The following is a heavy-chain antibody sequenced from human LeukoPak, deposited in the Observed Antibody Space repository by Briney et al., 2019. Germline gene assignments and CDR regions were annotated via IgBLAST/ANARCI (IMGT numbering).Heavy chain of an antibody. CDR2: INQDGSEK. J-gene: IGHJ4*02. Sequence: GGSLRLSCAASGFSFGRYWMNWVRQAPGKGLEWVANINQDGSEKYYVDSVKGRFTISRDNAKNSLYLQMNSLRAEDTALYYCARDFGGYTINFDYWGQGTLFTVSS. D-gene: IGHD5-12*01. CDR3: ARDFGGYTINFDY. CDR1: GFSFGRYW. V-gene: IGHV3-7*04.